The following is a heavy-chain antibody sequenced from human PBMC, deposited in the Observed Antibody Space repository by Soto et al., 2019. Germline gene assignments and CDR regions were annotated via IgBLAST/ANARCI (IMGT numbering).Heavy chain of an antibody. CDR1: GGSISTYY. V-gene: IGHV4-59*08. CDR2: IYDSGTT. Sequence: SETLSLTCTVSGGSISTYYWSWIRQPPGKGLEWIGYIYDSGTTNYNPSLKSRVTISVDMSKNQFSLKLSSVTAADTAVYYCARSDVVYAKFDYWGQGTLVTVSS. D-gene: IGHD2-8*02. J-gene: IGHJ4*02. CDR3: ARSDVVYAKFDY.